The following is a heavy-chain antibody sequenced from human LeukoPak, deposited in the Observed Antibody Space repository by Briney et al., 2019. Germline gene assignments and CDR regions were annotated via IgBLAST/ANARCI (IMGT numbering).Heavy chain of an antibody. V-gene: IGHV1-18*01. Sequence: GASVEVSCKASGYTFTSYGISWVRQAPGQGLEWMGWISAYNGNTNYAQKLQGRVTMTTDTSTSTAYMELRSLRSDDTAVYYCAGDIAVAAQYYFDYWGQGTLVTVSS. J-gene: IGHJ4*02. CDR3: AGDIAVAAQYYFDY. CDR2: ISAYNGNT. D-gene: IGHD6-19*01. CDR1: GYTFTSYG.